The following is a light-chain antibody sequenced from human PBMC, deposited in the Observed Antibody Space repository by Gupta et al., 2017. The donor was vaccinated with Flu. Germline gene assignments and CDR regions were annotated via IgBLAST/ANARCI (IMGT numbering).Light chain of an antibody. V-gene: IGLV1-47*01. CDR1: SFNIGKNY. Sequence: RVNISCSASSFNIGKNYVFCYQQSRGAAPNLLIYRDNQRPSVVPDRFSGSKSGISATLAISWLRAEDEADYYCAALDDCQSGVLFGGGTKLTVL. CDR3: AALDDCQSGVL. CDR2: RDN. J-gene: IGLJ3*02.